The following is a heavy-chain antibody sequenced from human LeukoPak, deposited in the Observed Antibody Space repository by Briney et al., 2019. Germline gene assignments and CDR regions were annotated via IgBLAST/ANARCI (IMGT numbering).Heavy chain of an antibody. CDR1: GFTFSNYP. CDR2: ITSNGGGT. J-gene: IGHJ4*02. Sequence: GGSLRLSCSASGFTFSNYPMHWVRQAPGKGLEYVSAITSNGGGTYYADSVKGRLTISRDNSKNTLYLQMSSLRAEDTAVYYCVKEDEAYYFDYWGQGTLLTVSS. V-gene: IGHV3-64D*06. CDR3: VKEDEAYYFDY.